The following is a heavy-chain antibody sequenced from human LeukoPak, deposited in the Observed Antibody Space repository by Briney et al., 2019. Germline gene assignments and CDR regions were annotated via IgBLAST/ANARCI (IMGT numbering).Heavy chain of an antibody. Sequence: PGGSLRLSRAASGFTFSGSAMHWVRQASGKGLEWVGRIRSKANSYATAYAASVKGRFTISRDDSKNTAYLQMNSLKTEDTAVYYCTRRQGIAAAGTGDAFDIWGQGTMVTVSS. CDR2: IRSKANSYAT. J-gene: IGHJ3*02. CDR3: TRRQGIAAAGTGDAFDI. CDR1: GFTFSGSA. D-gene: IGHD6-13*01. V-gene: IGHV3-73*01.